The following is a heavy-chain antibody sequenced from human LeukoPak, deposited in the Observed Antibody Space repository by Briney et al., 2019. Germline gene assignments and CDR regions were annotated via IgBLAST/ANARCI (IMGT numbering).Heavy chain of an antibody. J-gene: IGHJ3*02. CDR2: LRYDGSDK. CDR1: GFTFSSYA. CDR3: AKGSLIIVVEDAFDI. V-gene: IGHV3-30*02. Sequence: GGSLRLSCAASGFTFSSYAMHWVRQAPGKGLEWVASLRYDGSDKDYGHSVKGRFTISRDNSKNTVYLQMNSLRPEDTAVYFCAKGSLIIVVEDAFDIWGQGTMVIVSS. D-gene: IGHD3-22*01.